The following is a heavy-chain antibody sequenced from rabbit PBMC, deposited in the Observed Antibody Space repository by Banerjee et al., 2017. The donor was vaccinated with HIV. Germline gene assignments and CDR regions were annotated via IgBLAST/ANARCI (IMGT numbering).Heavy chain of an antibody. CDR2: IYPDFGNT. J-gene: IGHJ4*01. Sequence: ESGGSLVTLGGSLKLSCKASGIDFNNGGITWVRQAPGKGLEWIAYIYPDFGNTHYASWVNGRFTISKASWTTVTLQMTSLTAADTASYFCARDLAGVIGWNFNLWGQGTLVTVS. D-gene: IGHD4-1*01. CDR1: GIDFNNGG. V-gene: IGHV1S40*01. CDR3: ARDLAGVIGWNFNL.